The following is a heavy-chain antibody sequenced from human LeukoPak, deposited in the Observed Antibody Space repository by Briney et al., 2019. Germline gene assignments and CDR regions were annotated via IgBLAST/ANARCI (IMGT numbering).Heavy chain of an antibody. V-gene: IGHV3-64*02. J-gene: IGHJ3*02. Sequence: PGGSLRLSCAASGFTFSTYAMRWVRQAPGKGLECVSAISTNGDSTFYADSVKGRFTISRDNSNDTLYLQMGSLRAEDMAVYYCARPLAGTTHAFEIWGQGTMVTVSS. CDR3: ARPLAGTTHAFEI. D-gene: IGHD1-7*01. CDR2: ISTNGDST. CDR1: GFTFSTYA.